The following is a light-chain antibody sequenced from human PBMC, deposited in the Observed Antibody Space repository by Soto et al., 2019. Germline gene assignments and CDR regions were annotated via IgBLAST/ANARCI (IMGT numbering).Light chain of an antibody. CDR3: QQSYSTLAT. Sequence: DIQMTQSPSALSASVGDRVTITCRASQSISTYLNLYQQKPGKAPKLLIYAASSLQSGVPSRFSGSGSGTDFTLTIRSLQPEDFANYYCQQSYSTLATFGGGNKVDIK. CDR2: AAS. CDR1: QSISTY. J-gene: IGKJ4*01. V-gene: IGKV1-39*01.